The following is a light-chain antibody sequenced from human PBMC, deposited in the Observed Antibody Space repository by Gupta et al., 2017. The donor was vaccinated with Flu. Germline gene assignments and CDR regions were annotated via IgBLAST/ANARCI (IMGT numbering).Light chain of an antibody. CDR3: QQDDSYPFT. Sequence: DIRMTQSPSTLSAYVGDRVTITCRASQSISNWLAWYQQKPGRAPKLLIYKSSSLESGVPSRFSGSGFGTDFTLTISSLQPDDFAAYYCQQDDSYPFTFGQGTRLEIK. CDR1: QSISNW. CDR2: KSS. J-gene: IGKJ5*01. V-gene: IGKV1-5*03.